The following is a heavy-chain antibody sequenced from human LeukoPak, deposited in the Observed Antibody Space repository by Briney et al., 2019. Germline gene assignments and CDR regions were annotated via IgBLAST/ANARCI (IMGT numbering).Heavy chain of an antibody. V-gene: IGHV3-23*01. Sequence: GGSLRLSCAASGFTFSTYAMTWVRQAPGKGLEWVSTITTGGITYHADSVKGRFSISRDISKSTLYLQMNGLRAEDTAMYYCAKHGTSGYNFFDSWGQGTLVTVSS. J-gene: IGHJ4*02. CDR3: AKHGTSGYNFFDS. D-gene: IGHD3-22*01. CDR2: ITTGGIT. CDR1: GFTFSTYA.